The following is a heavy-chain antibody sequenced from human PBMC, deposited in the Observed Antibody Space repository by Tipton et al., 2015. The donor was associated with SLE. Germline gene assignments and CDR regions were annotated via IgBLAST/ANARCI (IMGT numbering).Heavy chain of an antibody. Sequence: QSGPEVKKPGASVKVSCKASGYTFTGYYMHWVRQVPGQGLEWMGWINPNSGGTNYAQKFQGRVIMTSDTTISTALMELSRLRSDVSAVYYRARWAVFMISWGYMFVFGGQGTLVTGS. J-gene: IGHJ4*02. CDR3: ARWAVFMISWGYMFVF. D-gene: IGHD3-16*01. CDR2: INPNSGGT. V-gene: IGHV1-2*02. CDR1: GYTFTGYY.